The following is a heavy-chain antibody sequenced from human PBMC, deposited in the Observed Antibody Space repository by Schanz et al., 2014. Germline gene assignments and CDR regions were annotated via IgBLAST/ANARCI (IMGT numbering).Heavy chain of an antibody. J-gene: IGHJ5*02. D-gene: IGHD3-22*01. CDR2: IVPIAGIT. CDR3: AREVGLYDRGWVDP. V-gene: IGHV1-69*04. Sequence: QVQLVQSGAEVKKPGASVKVSCKTSGYTFSDYGITWVRQAPGQGLEWMGRIVPIAGITNYAQRFQGRVTITADKSSDTAYMELSSLRSEDTAVYYCAREVGLYDRGWVDPWGQGTLVTVSS. CDR1: GYTFSDYG.